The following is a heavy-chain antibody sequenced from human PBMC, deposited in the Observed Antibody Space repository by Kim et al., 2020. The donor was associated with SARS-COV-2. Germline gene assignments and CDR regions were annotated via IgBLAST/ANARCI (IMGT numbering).Heavy chain of an antibody. CDR3: VRSGGYPDY. J-gene: IGHJ4*02. Sequence: GGSLRLSCAASGFTFSAYWMHWVRQAPGKGLVWVSHISTDGRTTNYADSVKGRFTISRDDAKNTLYLQMNSLRAEDTAVYYCVRSGGYPDYWGQGTLDTVSS. V-gene: IGHV3-74*01. CDR1: GFTFSAYW. D-gene: IGHD3-22*01. CDR2: ISTDGRTT.